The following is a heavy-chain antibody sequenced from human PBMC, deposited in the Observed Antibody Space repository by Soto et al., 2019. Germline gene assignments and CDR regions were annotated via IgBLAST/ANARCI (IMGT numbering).Heavy chain of an antibody. D-gene: IGHD6-19*01. Sequence: SVKVSCKASGYTFSDYYMHWVRQAPGQGLEWMGWINANSGGTTYAQKFQGRVTMTRDTSISTAYMELSRLSSDDTAIYYCARLQIEVAGTNWGQGTLVTVSS. CDR3: ARLQIEVAGTN. CDR2: INANSGGT. J-gene: IGHJ4*02. V-gene: IGHV1-2*02. CDR1: GYTFSDYY.